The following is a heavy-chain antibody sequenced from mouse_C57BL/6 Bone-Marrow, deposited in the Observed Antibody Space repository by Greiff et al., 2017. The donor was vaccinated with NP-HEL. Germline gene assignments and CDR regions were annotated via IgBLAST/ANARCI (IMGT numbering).Heavy chain of an antibody. Sequence: EVQLQQSGPGLVKPSQSLSLSCSVTGYSITSGYYWNWLRQLPGNKLEWMGYISYDGSNNYTSSLKNRISITRDTSKNQFFLQLNSVTTEDTATYYCARDFYYGRSSWYFDDWGKGTTVTVSS. V-gene: IGHV3-6*01. CDR2: ISYDGSN. D-gene: IGHD1-1*01. CDR1: GYSITSGYY. J-gene: IGHJ1*03. CDR3: ARDFYYGRSSWYFDD.